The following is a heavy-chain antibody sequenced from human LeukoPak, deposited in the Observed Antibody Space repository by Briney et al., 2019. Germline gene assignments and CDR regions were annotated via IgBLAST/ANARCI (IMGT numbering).Heavy chain of an antibody. CDR1: GFTFGDYA. D-gene: IGHD3-22*01. J-gene: IGHJ4*02. V-gene: IGHV3-49*04. Sequence: PGGSLRLSCTASGFTFGDYAMSWVRHAPGKGLEWVGFIRSKAYGGTTEYAASVKGRFTISRDDSKSIAYLQINSLKTEDTAVFYCSRGGKVSYYDNSGYPDYWGQGTLVTVSS. CDR3: SRGGKVSYYDNSGYPDY. CDR2: IRSKAYGGTT.